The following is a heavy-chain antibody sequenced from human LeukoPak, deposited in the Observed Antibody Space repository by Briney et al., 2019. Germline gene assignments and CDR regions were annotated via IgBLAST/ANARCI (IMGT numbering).Heavy chain of an antibody. CDR2: INPNGGGT. CDR3: ASGGTTFGY. CDR1: GYTFTAYY. V-gene: IGHV1-2*02. D-gene: IGHD1-7*01. J-gene: IGHJ4*02. Sequence: ASVKVSCKASGYTFTAYYMHWVRQAPGQGLEWMGWINPNGGGTNYAENFQGRVTMTRDTSSSTAYMELTRLRSDDTAVYYCASGGTTFGYWGQGTLVTVSS.